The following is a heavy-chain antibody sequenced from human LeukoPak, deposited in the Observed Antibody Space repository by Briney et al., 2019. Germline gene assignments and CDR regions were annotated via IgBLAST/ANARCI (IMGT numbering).Heavy chain of an antibody. D-gene: IGHD3-16*02. J-gene: IGHJ4*02. CDR1: GGSFSGYY. Sequence: SETLSLTCAVYGGSFSGYYWSWIRQPPGKGLEWIGEINHSGSTNYNPSLKSRVTISVDTSKNQFSLKLSPVTAADTAVYYCARHASLGELSSPFDSWGQGALVTVSS. V-gene: IGHV4-34*01. CDR2: INHSGST. CDR3: ARHASLGELSSPFDS.